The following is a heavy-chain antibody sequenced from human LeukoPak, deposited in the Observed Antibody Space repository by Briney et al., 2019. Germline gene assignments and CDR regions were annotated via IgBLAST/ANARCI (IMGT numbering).Heavy chain of an antibody. D-gene: IGHD5-18*01. CDR3: ARDQTRGYSYGYGGSFGMDV. CDR1: GYTFTSYG. CDR2: IIPIFGTA. V-gene: IGHV1-69*13. Sequence: SVKVSCKASGYTFTSYGISWVRQAPGQGLEWMGGIIPIFGTANYAQKFQGRVTITADESTSTAYMELSSLRSEDTAVYYCARDQTRGYSYGYGGSFGMDVWGQGTTVTVSS. J-gene: IGHJ6*02.